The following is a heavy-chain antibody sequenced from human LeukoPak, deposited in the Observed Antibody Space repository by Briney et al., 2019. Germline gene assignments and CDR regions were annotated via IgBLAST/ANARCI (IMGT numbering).Heavy chain of an antibody. CDR3: ARGGDIEGFDY. CDR1: GGSISSYY. Sequence: SETLSLTCTVSGGSISSYYWSWIRQPPGKGLEWIGYIYYSGSTNYNPSLKRRVTISVDTSKNQFSLKLSSVTAADTAVYYCARGGDIEGFDYWGQGTLVTVSS. CDR2: IYYSGST. D-gene: IGHD3-9*01. J-gene: IGHJ4*02. V-gene: IGHV4-59*01.